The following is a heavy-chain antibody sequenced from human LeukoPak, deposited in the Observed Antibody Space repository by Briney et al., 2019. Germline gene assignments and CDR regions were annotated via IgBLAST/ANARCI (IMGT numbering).Heavy chain of an antibody. V-gene: IGHV1-2*02. J-gene: IGHJ3*02. CDR1: GYTFTSYD. D-gene: IGHD2-2*01. CDR3: ARVQDCSSTSCFQLYDAFDI. Sequence: ASVKVSCKASGYTFTSYDVNWVRQAPGQGLEWMGWINPNSGGTNYAQKFQGRVTMTRDTSISTAYMELSRLRSDDTAVYYCARVQDCSSTSCFQLYDAFDIWGQGTMVTVSS. CDR2: INPNSGGT.